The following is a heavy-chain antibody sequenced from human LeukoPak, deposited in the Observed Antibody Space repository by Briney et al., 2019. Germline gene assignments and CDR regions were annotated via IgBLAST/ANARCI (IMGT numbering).Heavy chain of an antibody. D-gene: IGHD6-13*01. V-gene: IGHV3-23*01. CDR3: AKDKAAAEPEAYYYYYYMDV. CDR2: ISGSGDTT. J-gene: IGHJ6*03. CDR1: GFTFSSYV. Sequence: PGGSLRLSCAASGFTFSSYVMTWVRQAPGKGLEWVSGISGSGDTTYYADSVKGRFTISRDNSKNTLYLQMNSLRAEDTAVYYCAKDKAAAEPEAYYYYYYMDVWGKGTTVTVSS.